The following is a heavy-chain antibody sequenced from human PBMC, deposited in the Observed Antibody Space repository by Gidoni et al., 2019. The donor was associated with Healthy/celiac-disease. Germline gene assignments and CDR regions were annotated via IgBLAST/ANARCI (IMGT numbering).Heavy chain of an antibody. CDR2: ITPIFGTA. V-gene: IGHV1-69*01. D-gene: IGHD2-2*02. CDR1: GGTFSRYA. CDR3: ARGIRDVVVPAAIPWFDP. Sequence: QVQLVQSGAEVKKPGASVTVSCKASGGTFSRYAISWVRQAPGQGLEWMGGITPIFGTANYAQKCQGRVTITADESTSTAYMELSSLRSEDTAVYYCARGIRDVVVPAAIPWFDPWGQGTLVTVSS. J-gene: IGHJ5*02.